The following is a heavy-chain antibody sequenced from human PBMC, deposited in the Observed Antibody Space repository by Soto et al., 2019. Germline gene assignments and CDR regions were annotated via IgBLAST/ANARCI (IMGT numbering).Heavy chain of an antibody. J-gene: IGHJ4*02. D-gene: IGHD2-15*01. CDR1: GGSINSNNYF. CDR3: ARTIPPVAAVVPSPRELYFDC. V-gene: IGHV4-31*03. CDR2: VSYSGST. Sequence: QVQLQESGPGLVKPSQTLSLTCSVSGGSINSNNYFWSWIRQQPERGLQWIGYVSYSGSTRYNPSLNSRVTMALDTSTTQFSLRLNSVTAADTAVYFCARTIPPVAAVVPSPRELYFDCWGQGTQVTVSS.